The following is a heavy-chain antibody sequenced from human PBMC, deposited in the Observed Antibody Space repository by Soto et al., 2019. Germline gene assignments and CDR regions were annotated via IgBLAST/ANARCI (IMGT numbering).Heavy chain of an antibody. Sequence: EVQLVESGGGLVQPGGSLRLSCAVSGFTFSSHSMNWVRQAPGKGLEWVSYISGASKTIYYADSLKGRFTISRVNAKNSPYLQMNSLRDEDTAVYYCARDGRQGYDMDVWGQGTTVTVSS. CDR1: GFTFSSHS. V-gene: IGHV3-48*02. CDR3: ARDGRQGYDMDV. CDR2: ISGASKTI. J-gene: IGHJ6*02.